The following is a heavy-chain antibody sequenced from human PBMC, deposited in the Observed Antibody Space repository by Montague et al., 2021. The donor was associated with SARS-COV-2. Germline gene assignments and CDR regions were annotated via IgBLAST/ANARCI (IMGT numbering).Heavy chain of an antibody. D-gene: IGHD3-10*01. CDR1: GFTFDDYG. CDR3: ASLGYYGSGTQVEY. V-gene: IGHV3-20*04. CDR2: INWNGGST. J-gene: IGHJ4*02. Sequence: SLRLSCAASGFTFDDYGMSWVRQAPGKGLEWVSGINWNGGSTGYADSVKGRFTISRDNAKNSLYLQMNSLRAEDTALYYCASLGYYGSGTQVEYWGQGTLVTVSS.